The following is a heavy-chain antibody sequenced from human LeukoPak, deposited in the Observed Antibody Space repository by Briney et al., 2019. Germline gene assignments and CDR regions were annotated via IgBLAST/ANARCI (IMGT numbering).Heavy chain of an antibody. CDR1: GFTFSNAW. CDR2: IKSKTDGGTT. D-gene: IGHD5-12*01. CDR3: AKAVGGYTYYFDY. J-gene: IGHJ4*02. Sequence: GGSLRLSCAASGFTFSNAWMSWVRQAPGKGLEWVGRIKSKTDGGTTDYAAPVKGRFTISRDDSKNTLYLQMNSLTTEDTAVYYCAKAVGGYTYYFDYWGQGTLVTVSS. V-gene: IGHV3-15*01.